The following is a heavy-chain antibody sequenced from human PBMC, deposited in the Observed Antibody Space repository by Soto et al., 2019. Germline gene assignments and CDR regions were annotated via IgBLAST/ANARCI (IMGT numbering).Heavy chain of an antibody. Sequence: ASVKVSCKASGYTFTSYAMHWVRQAPGQRLEWMGWINAGNGNTKYSQKFQGRVTITRDTSASTVYMELSSLRSEDTAVYYCARGGIVVVPAAESYGMDVWGQGTTVTVSS. J-gene: IGHJ6*02. CDR1: GYTFTSYA. V-gene: IGHV1-3*01. CDR2: INAGNGNT. CDR3: ARGGIVVVPAAESYGMDV. D-gene: IGHD2-2*01.